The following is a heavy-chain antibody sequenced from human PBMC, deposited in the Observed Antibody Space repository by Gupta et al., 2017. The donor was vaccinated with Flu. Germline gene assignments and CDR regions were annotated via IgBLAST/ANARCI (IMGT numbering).Heavy chain of an antibody. CDR2: ISSSGVP. CDR1: GFTFSVHA. J-gene: IGHJ4*02. Sequence: EVQMVGSGGGVVQPVGSLRISCAASGFTFSVHAVSWGRQAPGKGLEVVSFISSSGVPYYTDFVKGRFTISRDNAKNSVYLQMDSLRAEDTAFYYCARGHWDSWGQGTLVTVSS. V-gene: IGHV3-48*03. CDR3: ARGHWDS.